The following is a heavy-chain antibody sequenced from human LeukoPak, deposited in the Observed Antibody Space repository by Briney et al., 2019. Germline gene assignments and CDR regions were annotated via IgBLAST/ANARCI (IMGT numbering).Heavy chain of an antibody. J-gene: IGHJ3*02. D-gene: IGHD3-22*01. V-gene: IGHV1-8*03. Sequence: ASVKVSCKASGYTFTSYDINWVRQATGQGLEWMGWMNPNSGNTGYAQKFQGRVTITRNTSISTAYMELSSLRSEDTAVYYCAKDQYYYDSSGYYYEGAFDIWGQGTMVTVSS. CDR2: MNPNSGNT. CDR1: GYTFTSYD. CDR3: AKDQYYYDSSGYYYEGAFDI.